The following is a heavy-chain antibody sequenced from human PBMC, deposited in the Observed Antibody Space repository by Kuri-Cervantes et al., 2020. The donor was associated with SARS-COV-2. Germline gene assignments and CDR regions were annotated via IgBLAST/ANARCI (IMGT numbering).Heavy chain of an antibody. J-gene: IGHJ6*03. D-gene: IGHD2-8*01. CDR3: ARDYCTNGVCYPPAGVHMDV. CDR2: ISAYNGNT. Sequence: ASVKVSCKASGYTFTSYGISWVRQAPGQGLEWMGWISAYNGNTNYAQKLQGRVTMTTDTPTSTAYMELRSLRSDDAAVYYCARDYCTNGVCYPPAGVHMDVWGKGTTVTVSS. CDR1: GYTFTSYG. V-gene: IGHV1-18*01.